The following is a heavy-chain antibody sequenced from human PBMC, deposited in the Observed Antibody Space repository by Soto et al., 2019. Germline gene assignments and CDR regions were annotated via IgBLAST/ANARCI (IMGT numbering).Heavy chain of an antibody. D-gene: IGHD6-13*01. CDR3: ARDSGAKLSSS. J-gene: IGHJ4*02. Sequence: SVKVSFKASGGTFSSYRFNWVRQARGQGLEWLGGIVPIYRTADYAQKFQGRVTITADESTRTVYMELSSLKSQDTALYYCARDSGAKLSSSWGQGTLVTVSS. CDR1: GGTFSSYR. CDR2: IVPIYRTA. V-gene: IGHV1-69*13.